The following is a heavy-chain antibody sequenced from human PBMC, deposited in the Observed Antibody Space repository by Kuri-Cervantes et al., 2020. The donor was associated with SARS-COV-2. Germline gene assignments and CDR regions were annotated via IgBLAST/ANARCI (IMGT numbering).Heavy chain of an antibody. Sequence: ASVKVSCKASGYTFTGYYMHWVRQAPGQGLEWMGRINPNSGGTNYAQKFQGRVTMTRDTSISTAYMELSSLRSEDTAVYYCARGRFLSIWSGEGRVDYWGQGTLVTVSS. V-gene: IGHV1-2*06. D-gene: IGHD3-10*01. CDR2: INPNSGGT. J-gene: IGHJ4*02. CDR3: ARGRFLSIWSGEGRVDY. CDR1: GYTFTGYY.